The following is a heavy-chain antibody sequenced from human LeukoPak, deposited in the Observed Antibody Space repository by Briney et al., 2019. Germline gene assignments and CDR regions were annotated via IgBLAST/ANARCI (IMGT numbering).Heavy chain of an antibody. CDR1: GFTFSSYA. J-gene: IGHJ6*02. Sequence: GGSLRLSCAASGFTFSSYAMHWVRQAPGKGLEWVAVISYDGSNKYYADSVKGRFTISRDNSKNTLYLQMNSLRAEDTAVYYWARDHAIVGVTALQKYYYGMEVWGQGTTVTVSS. V-gene: IGHV3-30*04. CDR3: ARDHAIVGVTALQKYYYGMEV. CDR2: ISYDGSNK. D-gene: IGHD2-21*02.